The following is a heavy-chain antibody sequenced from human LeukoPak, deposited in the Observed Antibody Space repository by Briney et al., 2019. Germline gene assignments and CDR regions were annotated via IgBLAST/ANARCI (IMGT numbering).Heavy chain of an antibody. CDR2: FYYSGST. D-gene: IGHD2-2*01. Sequence: SETLSLTCTVSGGSISSYYWTWIRQPPGKGLEWIGYFYYSGSTYYNPSLKSRVTISVDTSKNQFSLKLSSVTAADTAVYYCARDHCSSTSCYRSVGWFDPWGQGTLVTVSS. CDR1: GGSISSYY. J-gene: IGHJ5*02. CDR3: ARDHCSSTSCYRSVGWFDP. V-gene: IGHV4-59*12.